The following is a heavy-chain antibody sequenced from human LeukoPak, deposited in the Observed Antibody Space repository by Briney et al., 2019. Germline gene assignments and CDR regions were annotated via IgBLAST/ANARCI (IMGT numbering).Heavy chain of an antibody. V-gene: IGHV4-59*01. D-gene: IGHD6-6*01. CDR1: GGSISSYY. CDR3: ARTIGIAARADY. Sequence: SETLSLTCTVSGGSISSYYWSWIRQPPGKGLEWIGYIYYSGSTNYNPSLKSRVTISVDTSKNQFSLKLSSVTAADTAVYYCARTIGIAARADYWGQGTLVTVSS. CDR2: IYYSGST. J-gene: IGHJ4*02.